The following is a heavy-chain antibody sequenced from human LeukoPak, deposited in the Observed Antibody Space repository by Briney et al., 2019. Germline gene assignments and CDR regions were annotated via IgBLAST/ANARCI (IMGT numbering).Heavy chain of an antibody. CDR2: IYHSGST. V-gene: IGHV4-4*02. CDR1: GGSISSNNW. D-gene: IGHD1-14*01. CDR3: ARHVNRATFDP. Sequence: PSETLSLTCAVSGGSISSNNWWSWVRQPPGKGLEWIGEIYHSGSTNYNPSLKSRVTISVDTSKNQFSLKLSSVTAADTAVYYCARHVNRATFDPWGQGTLVTVSS. J-gene: IGHJ5*02.